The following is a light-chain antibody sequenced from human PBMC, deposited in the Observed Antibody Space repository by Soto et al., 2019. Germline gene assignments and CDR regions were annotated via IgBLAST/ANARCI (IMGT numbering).Light chain of an antibody. CDR3: SSFTSSRLYV. Sequence: QSALTQPTSVSGSPGQSIAIPCTGNGNDIGAYDYGSWYQQHPGKAPRLLIHGVRNRPPGISSRFSGFKSGLTASLTISGLQAEDEADYYCSSFTSSRLYVFGPGTKVTVL. J-gene: IGLJ1*01. V-gene: IGLV2-14*01. CDR2: GVR. CDR1: GNDIGAYDY.